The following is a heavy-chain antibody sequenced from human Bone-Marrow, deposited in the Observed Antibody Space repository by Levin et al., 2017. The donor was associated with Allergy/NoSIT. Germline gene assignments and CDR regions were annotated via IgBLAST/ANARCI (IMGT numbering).Heavy chain of an antibody. CDR2: INSDGSST. CDR1: GFTFSSYW. V-gene: IGHV3-74*01. J-gene: IGHJ3*02. D-gene: IGHD3-22*01. CDR3: AREQWLLPDDAFDI. Sequence: GGSLILSCAASGFTFSSYWMHWVRQAPGKGLVWVSRINSDGSSTSYADSVKGRFTISRDNAKNTLYLQMNSLRAEDTAVYYCAREQWLLPDDAFDIWGQGTMVTVSS.